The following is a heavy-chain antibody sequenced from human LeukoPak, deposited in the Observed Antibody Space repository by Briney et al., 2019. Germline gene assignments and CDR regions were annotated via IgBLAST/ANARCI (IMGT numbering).Heavy chain of an antibody. J-gene: IGHJ4*02. D-gene: IGHD2-2*01. V-gene: IGHV3-23*01. Sequence: HPGGSLRLSCVASGFTFSSHIISWIRQAPGKGLEWVSAISGSGGSTYYADSVKGRFTISRDNSKNTLYLQMNSLRAEDTAVYYCASRGVVVPTYIDYWGQGTLVTVSS. CDR1: GFTFSSHI. CDR2: ISGSGGST. CDR3: ASRGVVVPTYIDY.